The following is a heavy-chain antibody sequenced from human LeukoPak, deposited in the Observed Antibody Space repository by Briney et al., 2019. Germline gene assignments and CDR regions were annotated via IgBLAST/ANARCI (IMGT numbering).Heavy chain of an antibody. CDR1: GFTLSSYE. Sequence: GGSLRLSCTASGFTLSSYEMNWVRQAPGKGLEWVSYISSSGSTIYYTDSVKGRFTISRDNAKNSLYLQMHSLRAEDTAVYYCAPFYYDSRGYSNWGQGTLVTVSS. D-gene: IGHD3-22*01. CDR3: APFYYDSRGYSN. V-gene: IGHV3-48*03. CDR2: ISSSGSTI. J-gene: IGHJ4*02.